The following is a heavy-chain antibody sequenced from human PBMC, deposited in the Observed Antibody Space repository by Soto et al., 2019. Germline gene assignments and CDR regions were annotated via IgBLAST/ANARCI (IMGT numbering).Heavy chain of an antibody. CDR1: GGSISSSRYY. V-gene: IGHV4-39*01. CDR2: IYYRGRT. CDR3: ARHGKAADTNWFDP. D-gene: IGHD6-13*01. J-gene: IGHJ5*02. Sequence: SETLSLTCPVPGGSISSSRYYWGWIRQPPGKGLGVNWGIYYRGRTHYNPSLKSRVTISVDTSKNQFSLKLSAVTAADTAVYYCARHGKAADTNWFDPWGQGTLVTVSS.